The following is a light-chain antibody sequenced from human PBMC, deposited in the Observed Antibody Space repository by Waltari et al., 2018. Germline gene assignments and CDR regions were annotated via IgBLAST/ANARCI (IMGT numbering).Light chain of an antibody. V-gene: IGLV3-21*02. J-gene: IGLJ3*02. Sequence: SYVLTQSPSVSAAPGQTARITCDGDNIESKRVHWYQQKPGQAPVVVVYDDSDRPSGIPERFSGSNSGNTATLTISRVEDGDEADYYCQVWDNGNDQLVFGGGTRLTVL. CDR2: DDS. CDR3: QVWDNGNDQLV. CDR1: NIESKR.